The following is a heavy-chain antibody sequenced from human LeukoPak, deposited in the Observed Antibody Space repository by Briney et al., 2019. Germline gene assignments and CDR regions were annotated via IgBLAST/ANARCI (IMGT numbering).Heavy chain of an antibody. CDR2: IKQDGSKK. V-gene: IGHV3-7*01. CDR1: GFTFSNYW. CDR3: AGRSGSFDY. D-gene: IGHD3-10*01. Sequence: PGGPLRLSCAASGFTFSNYWMSWVRQAPGKGLEWVANIKQDGSKKNYVGAVNGRFTISRDNARNSLYLQMNSLRVEDTAVYYCAGRSGSFDYWGQGTLVTVSS. J-gene: IGHJ4*02.